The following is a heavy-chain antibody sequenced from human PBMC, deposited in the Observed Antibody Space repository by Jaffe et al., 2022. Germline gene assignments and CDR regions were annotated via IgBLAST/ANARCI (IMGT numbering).Heavy chain of an antibody. CDR3: ARAVAYNWNVAAFDI. Sequence: EVQLVESGGGLVKPGGSLRLSCAASGFTFSSYSMNWVRQAPGKGLEWVSSISSSSSYIYYADSVKGRFTISRDNAKNSLYLQMNSLRAEDTAVYYCARAVAYNWNVAAFDIWGQGTMVTVSS. CDR1: GFTFSSYS. D-gene: IGHD1-1*01. CDR2: ISSSSSYI. V-gene: IGHV3-21*01. J-gene: IGHJ3*02.